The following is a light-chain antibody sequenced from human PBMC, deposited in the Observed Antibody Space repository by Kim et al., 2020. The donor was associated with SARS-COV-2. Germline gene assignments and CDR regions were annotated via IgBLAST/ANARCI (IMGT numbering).Light chain of an antibody. J-gene: IGKJ2*01. CDR1: RDITNS. CDR3: QHYNSPPYT. V-gene: IGKV1-16*01. Sequence: SASVGDTVTITCRASRDITNSLAWIQQRPGKAPKSLIYGASTLQSGVPSRFSGSESGTDFTLTISSLQPEDFATYYCQHYNSPPYTFGQGTNLEV. CDR2: GAS.